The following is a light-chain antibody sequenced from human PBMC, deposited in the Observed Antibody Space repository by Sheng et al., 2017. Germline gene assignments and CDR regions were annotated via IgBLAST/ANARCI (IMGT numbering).Light chain of an antibody. CDR3: QQYDGYSLTWT. J-gene: IGKJ1*01. Sequence: DIQMTQSPATLSASVGDRVTINCRASQSISRWLAWFQQKPGKAPNLLIYKASILEGGVPSRFSGSGSGTEFTLTINSLQPDDFGTYYCQQYDGYSLTWTFGQGTKVEIK. V-gene: IGKV1-5*03. CDR1: QSISRW. CDR2: KAS.